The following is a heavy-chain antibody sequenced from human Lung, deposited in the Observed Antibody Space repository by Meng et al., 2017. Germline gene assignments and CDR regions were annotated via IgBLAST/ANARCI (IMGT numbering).Heavy chain of an antibody. CDR3: ARDENISAAGKLFGDY. V-gene: IGHV1-2*06. Sequence: QGRPVESVAEVKKPGGPVKVSCKPSGYSFTAYYIHWLRQDPGKGLEWMGRIDPNSVVTEYAHKFHGRVTMTGDTSISTAYMELRRLTSDDTAVYYCARDENISAAGKLFGDYWGQGTLVTVSS. CDR1: GYSFTAYY. D-gene: IGHD6-13*01. CDR2: IDPNSVVT. J-gene: IGHJ4*02.